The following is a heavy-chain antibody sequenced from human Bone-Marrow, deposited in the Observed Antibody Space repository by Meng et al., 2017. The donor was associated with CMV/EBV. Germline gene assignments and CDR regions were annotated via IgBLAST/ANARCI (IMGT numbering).Heavy chain of an antibody. V-gene: IGHV1-2*02. D-gene: IGHD1-26*01. CDR3: AREKYSGSYYYGMDV. J-gene: IGHJ6*02. CDR1: GYTFTGYY. Sequence: ASVKVSCKASGYTFTGYYMHWVRQAPGQGLEWMGWINPNSGGTNYAQKFQGRVTMTRDTSISTAYMELRRLRSDDTAVYYCAREKYSGSYYYGMDVWGQGTTVTVSS. CDR2: INPNSGGT.